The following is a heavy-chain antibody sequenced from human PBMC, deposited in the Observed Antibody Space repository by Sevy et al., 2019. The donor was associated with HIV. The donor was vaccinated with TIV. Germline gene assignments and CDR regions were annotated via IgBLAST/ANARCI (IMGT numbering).Heavy chain of an antibody. CDR3: AKDFLSPNYYGTQFDF. CDR2: ISTGGGFT. Sequence: GGSLRLSCATSGFTFNSYATSWVRQAPGKGLEWVSTISTGGGFTYYADSVKGRFSISRDNFNNTLFLQMNSLRADDTAMYYCAKDFLSPNYYGTQFDFWGQGTVVTVSS. J-gene: IGHJ4*02. CDR1: GFTFNSYA. D-gene: IGHD3-10*01. V-gene: IGHV3-23*01.